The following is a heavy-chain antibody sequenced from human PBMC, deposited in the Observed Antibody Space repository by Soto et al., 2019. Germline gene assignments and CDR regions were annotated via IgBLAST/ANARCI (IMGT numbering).Heavy chain of an antibody. V-gene: IGHV1-3*01. CDR2: INAGNGNT. Sequence: QVQLVQSGAEVKKPGASVKVSCKASGYTFTSYAMHWVRQAPGQRLEWMGWINAGNGNTKYSQKFQGRVTITRDTSASTAYMELSSLRSEDTAVYYCASQYCGGDCYSYYYYGMDVWGQGTTVTVSS. D-gene: IGHD2-21*02. J-gene: IGHJ6*02. CDR1: GYTFTSYA. CDR3: ASQYCGGDCYSYYYYGMDV.